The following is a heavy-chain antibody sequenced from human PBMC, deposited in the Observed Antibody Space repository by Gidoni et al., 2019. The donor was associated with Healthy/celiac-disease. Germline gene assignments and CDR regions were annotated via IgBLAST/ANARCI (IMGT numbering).Heavy chain of an antibody. D-gene: IGHD3-10*01. CDR3: ARDLLYGSRGLGDY. J-gene: IGHJ4*02. CDR2: ISSSSSTI. V-gene: IGHV3-48*01. CDR1: GFTFSSYS. Sequence: EVQLVESGGGLVQPGGSLRLSCAASGFTFSSYSMNWVRQAPGKGLEWVSYISSSSSTIYYADSVKGRFTISRDNAKNSLYLQMNSLRAEDTAVYYCARDLLYGSRGLGDYWGQGTLVTVSS.